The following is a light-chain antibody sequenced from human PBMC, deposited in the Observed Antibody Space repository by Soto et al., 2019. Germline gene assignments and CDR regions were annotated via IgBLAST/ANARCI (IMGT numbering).Light chain of an antibody. Sequence: EIVLTQSPGTLSVSAGERATLSCRASQSISRYLAWYHQKPGQGPRLLIYAASTRQSGTPSRFSGSGSGTDFTLTINSLQPEDFATYYCQQSYKTPQTFGQGTKVDIK. CDR1: QSISRY. CDR2: AAS. J-gene: IGKJ1*01. V-gene: IGKV3-11*01. CDR3: QQSYKTPQT.